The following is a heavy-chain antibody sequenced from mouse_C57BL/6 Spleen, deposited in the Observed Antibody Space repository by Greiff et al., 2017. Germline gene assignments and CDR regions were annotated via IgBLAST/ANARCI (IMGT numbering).Heavy chain of an antibody. J-gene: IGHJ3*01. CDR3: ATPFYYDYDEGFAY. Sequence: QVHVKQPGAELVKPGASVKLSCKASGYTFTSYWMHWVKQRPGRGLEWIGRIDPNSGGTKYNEKFKSKATLTVDKPSSTAYMQLSSLTSEDSAVYYCATPFYYDYDEGFAYWGQGTLVTVSA. V-gene: IGHV1-72*01. D-gene: IGHD2-4*01. CDR2: IDPNSGGT. CDR1: GYTFTSYW.